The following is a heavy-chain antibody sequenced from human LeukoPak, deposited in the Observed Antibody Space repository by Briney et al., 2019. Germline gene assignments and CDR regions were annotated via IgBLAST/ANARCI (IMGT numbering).Heavy chain of an antibody. Sequence: PGGSLRLSCAASGFTFSSYSMNWVRQAPGKGLEWVSYISSSNSTIYYADSVKGRFTISRDNAKNSLYLQMNSLRAEDTAVYYCARDTIFLVIQGFPYFDYWGQGTLVTVSS. J-gene: IGHJ4*02. V-gene: IGHV3-48*04. CDR2: ISSSNSTI. CDR1: GFTFSSYS. D-gene: IGHD2/OR15-2a*01. CDR3: ARDTIFLVIQGFPYFDY.